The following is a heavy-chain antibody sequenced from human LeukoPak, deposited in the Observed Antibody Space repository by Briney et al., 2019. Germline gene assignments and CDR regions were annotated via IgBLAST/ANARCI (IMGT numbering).Heavy chain of an antibody. D-gene: IGHD2/OR15-2a*01. Sequence: ASVKVSCKASGHTFTGYYMQWVRQAPGQGLEWMGWINPNSGGTNYAKRFQGRVIMTRDTSISTAYMEMSNLRSDDTAVYYCARYPPDCTSTTCRPGDWFDPWGQGTLVTVSS. CDR3: ARYPPDCTSTTCRPGDWFDP. J-gene: IGHJ5*02. CDR2: INPNSGGT. CDR1: GHTFTGYY. V-gene: IGHV1-2*02.